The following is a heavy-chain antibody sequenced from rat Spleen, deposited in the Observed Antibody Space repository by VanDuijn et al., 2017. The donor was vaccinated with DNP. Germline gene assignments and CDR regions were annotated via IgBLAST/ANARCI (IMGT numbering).Heavy chain of an antibody. D-gene: IGHD1-11*01. CDR3: ARREDITTGYFDY. Sequence: EVQLVESGGGLVQPGGSLKLSCAASGFTFNDYNLAWVRQAPEKGLEWVATNAYEGSRTFYRDSVKGRFTVSRDNAKSTLSLQMDSRRSEDTASYYCARREDITTGYFDYWGQGVMVTVSS. V-gene: IGHV5S10*01. CDR1: GFTFNDYN. J-gene: IGHJ2*01. CDR2: NAYEGSRT.